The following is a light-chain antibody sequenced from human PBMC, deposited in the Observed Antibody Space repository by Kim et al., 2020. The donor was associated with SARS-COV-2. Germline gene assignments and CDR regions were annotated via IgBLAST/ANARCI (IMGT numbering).Light chain of an antibody. V-gene: IGLV4-69*01. CDR3: QTWDTGIQI. J-gene: IGLJ2*01. CDR1: SRHSSDA. Sequence: ASVRLTCPMSSRHSSDAIAWQQQQPEKGPRHLLRVTSDGNLIKGDGIPDRFSGSRSGAERYLTISSLQSEDEADYYCQTWDTGIQIFGGGTQLTVL. CDR2: VTSDGNL.